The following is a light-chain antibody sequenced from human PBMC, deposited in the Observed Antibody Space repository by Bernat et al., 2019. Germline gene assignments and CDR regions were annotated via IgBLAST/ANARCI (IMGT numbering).Light chain of an antibody. V-gene: IGKV3-15*01. CDR1: QSVSSN. J-gene: IGKJ2*01. Sequence: EIVMTQSPATLSVSPGERATLSCRASQSVSSNLAWYQQKPGQAPRLLIYGSSTRATGIPARFSGSGSGTEFTLTISRLQSEDFAVYYCQQYNNWPPEYTFGQGTKLEI. CDR3: QQYNNWPPEYT. CDR2: GSS.